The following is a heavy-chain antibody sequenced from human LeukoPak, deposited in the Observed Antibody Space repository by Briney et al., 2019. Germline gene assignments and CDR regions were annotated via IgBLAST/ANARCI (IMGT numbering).Heavy chain of an antibody. J-gene: IGHJ6*03. Sequence: ASVKVSCKASGYTFTSYGISWVRQAPGQGLEWMGWISAYNGNTNYAQKLQGRVTMTTDTSTSTAYMELRSLRSDDTAVYYCARSPARHDFWSGYFYYYMDVWGKGTTVTVSS. CDR3: ARSPARHDFWSGYFYYYMDV. CDR2: ISAYNGNT. V-gene: IGHV1-18*01. CDR1: GYTFTSYG. D-gene: IGHD3-3*01.